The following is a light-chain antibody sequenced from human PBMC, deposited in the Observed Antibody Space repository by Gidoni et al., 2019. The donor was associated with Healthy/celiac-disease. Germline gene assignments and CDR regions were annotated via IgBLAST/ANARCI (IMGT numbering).Light chain of an antibody. CDR1: QSLLHSNGYNY. V-gene: IGKV2-28*01. CDR3: MQARQTPIT. CDR2: LGS. Sequence: DIVRTQYPLSLPVTPGMPASLSCRYRQSLLHSNGYNYLDWYLQKPLQSPQLLIYLGSNRASGVPDRFSGSASGTYFTLKISRVEAEYVGFYYCMQARQTPITFGQGTRLEIK. J-gene: IGKJ5*01.